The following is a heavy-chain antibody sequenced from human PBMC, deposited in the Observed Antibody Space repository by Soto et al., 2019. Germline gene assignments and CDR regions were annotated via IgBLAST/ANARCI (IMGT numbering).Heavy chain of an antibody. CDR2: IYWDDDK. CDR1: GFSLSTSGVG. D-gene: IGHD7-27*01. V-gene: IGHV2-5*02. CDR3: AHSLIPNWGSRGAFDY. J-gene: IGHJ4*02. Sequence: QITLKESGPTLVKPTQTLTLTCTFSGFSLSTSGVGVGWIRQPPGKALEWLALIYWDDDKRYSPSLKSRLTIKQDTSKNQVVLTMTTMDHVDTATYYCAHSLIPNWGSRGAFDYWGQGTLVTVSS.